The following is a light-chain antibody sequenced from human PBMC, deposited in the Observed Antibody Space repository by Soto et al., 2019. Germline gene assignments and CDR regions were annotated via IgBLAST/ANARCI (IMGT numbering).Light chain of an antibody. J-gene: IGLJ1*01. CDR3: AAWDDSLGDYV. CDR1: NSNIGTNT. Sequence: QSLLTQPPSASATPGQMVTISCSGSNSNIGTNTVNWYQQLPGTAPRLLIYTNNQRPSGVPQRFSGSKTGTSASLAIGGLQSEDGPDYYCAAWDDSLGDYVFGTGTKVTVL. CDR2: TNN. V-gene: IGLV1-44*01.